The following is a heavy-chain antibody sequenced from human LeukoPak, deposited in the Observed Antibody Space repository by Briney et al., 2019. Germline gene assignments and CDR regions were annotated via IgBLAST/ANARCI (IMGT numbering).Heavy chain of an antibody. CDR2: IYHSGST. Sequence: PSETLSLTCAVSGGSISSGGYSWSWIRQPPGKGLEWIGYIYHSGSTYYNPSLKGRATISGDTSRNQFSLKLSSVTAADTAVYYCTRDKWLQYSKTWYYYGMDVWGQGTTVTVSS. D-gene: IGHD1-26*01. V-gene: IGHV4-30-2*01. J-gene: IGHJ6*02. CDR3: TRDKWLQYSKTWYYYGMDV. CDR1: GGSISSGGYS.